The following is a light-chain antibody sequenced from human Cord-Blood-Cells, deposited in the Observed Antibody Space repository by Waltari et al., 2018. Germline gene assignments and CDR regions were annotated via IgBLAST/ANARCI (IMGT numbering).Light chain of an antibody. Sequence: SYLLTQPPSVSVAQGKTARITCGGNNIGSKSVHWYQQKPGQAPGLVIYYDSDRPSGIPERFSGSNSGNTATLTISRVEAGDEADYYCQVWDSSSDWVFGGGTKLTVL. CDR2: YDS. V-gene: IGLV3-21*04. J-gene: IGLJ3*02. CDR3: QVWDSSSDWV. CDR1: NIGSKS.